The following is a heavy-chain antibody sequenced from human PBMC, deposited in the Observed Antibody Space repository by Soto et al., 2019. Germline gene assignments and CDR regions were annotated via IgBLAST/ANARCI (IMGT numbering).Heavy chain of an antibody. CDR1: GGTFSSYA. D-gene: IGHD3-10*01. Sequence: EASVKVSGNASGGTFSSYAISCLRQAPGQGLECMGGIITIFGTANYAQKFQGRVTITADESTSTAYMELSRLRSEDTDVYYCARGRAGKPYDAFDIWGQGTMVTVSS. CDR2: IITIFGTA. CDR3: ARGRAGKPYDAFDI. V-gene: IGHV1-69*13. J-gene: IGHJ3*02.